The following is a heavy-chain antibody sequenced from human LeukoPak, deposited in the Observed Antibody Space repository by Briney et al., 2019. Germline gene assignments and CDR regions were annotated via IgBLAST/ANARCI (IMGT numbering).Heavy chain of an antibody. CDR1: GFTFSSYG. V-gene: IGHV3-30*18. CDR2: ISHDGSNK. J-gene: IGHJ3*02. CDR3: AKMYSSSSSDAFDI. D-gene: IGHD6-6*01. Sequence: GGSLRLSCAASGFTFSSYGMHWVRQAPGKGLEWVAVISHDGSNKYYADSVKGRFTISRDNSKNTLYLQMNSLRAEDTAVYYCAKMYSSSSSDAFDIWGQGTMVTVSS.